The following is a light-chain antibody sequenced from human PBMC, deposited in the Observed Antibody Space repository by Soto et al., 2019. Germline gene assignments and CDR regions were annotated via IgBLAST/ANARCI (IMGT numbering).Light chain of an antibody. CDR3: SSYTSTTSPFVV. V-gene: IGLV2-14*01. J-gene: IGLJ2*01. CDR2: EVT. Sequence: QSALTQPASVSGSPGQSITISCTGTTSDLGGYNYVSWYQQHPGKAPKLLIYEVTNRPSGISDRFSGSKSGNTASLTISGLQAEDEADYYCSSYTSTTSPFVVFGGGTKLTVL. CDR1: TSDLGGYNY.